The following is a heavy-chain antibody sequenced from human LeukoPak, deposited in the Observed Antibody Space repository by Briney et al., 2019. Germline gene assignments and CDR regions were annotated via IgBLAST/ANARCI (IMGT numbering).Heavy chain of an antibody. D-gene: IGHD2-21*02. J-gene: IGHJ4*02. V-gene: IGHV4-34*01. CDR3: ARGGYCGGDCYSPTDY. CDR1: GGSFSGYY. Sequence: SETLSLTCAVYGGSFSGYYWSWIRQPPGKGLECIGEINHSGSTNYNPSLKSRVTISVDTSKNQFSLKLSSVTAADTAVYYCARGGYCGGDCYSPTDYWGQGTLVTVSS. CDR2: INHSGST.